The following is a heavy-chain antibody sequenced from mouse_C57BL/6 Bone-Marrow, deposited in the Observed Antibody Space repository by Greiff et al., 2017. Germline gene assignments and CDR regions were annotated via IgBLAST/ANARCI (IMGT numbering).Heavy chain of an antibody. CDR2: IYPRSGNT. D-gene: IGHD1-1*01. Sequence: VQLQQSGAELARPGASVKLSCKASGYTFTSYAISWVKQRTGQGLEWIGEIYPRSGNTYYNDKFKGKATLTADKSSSTAYMELSSLTSEDSAVYFCARRGFISTVVAEDYAMDYWGQGTSVTVSS. J-gene: IGHJ4*01. CDR3: ARRGFISTVVAEDYAMDY. V-gene: IGHV1-81*01. CDR1: GYTFTSYA.